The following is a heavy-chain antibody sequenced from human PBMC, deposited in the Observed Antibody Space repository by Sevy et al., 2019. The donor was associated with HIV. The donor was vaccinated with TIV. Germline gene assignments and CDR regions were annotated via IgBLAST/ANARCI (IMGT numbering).Heavy chain of an antibody. CDR2: LSFGCGEI. V-gene: IGHV3-23*01. CDR1: GFTFSKYS. D-gene: IGHD2-8*01. J-gene: IGHJ4*02. CDR3: AREGCTKPHDY. Sequence: GGSLRLPCAASGFTFSKYSMSWVRQPPGKGLEWVSTLSFGCGEINYADSVKGRFTISRDNSKSLVYLQMNNLRPEDTAVYYCAREGCTKPHDYWGQGTLVTVSS.